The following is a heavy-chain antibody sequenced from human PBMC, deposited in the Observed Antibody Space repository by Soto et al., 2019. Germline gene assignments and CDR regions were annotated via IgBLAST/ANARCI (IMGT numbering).Heavy chain of an antibody. CDR1: GFTVSTNF. CDR3: ARGRASHSDFDY. D-gene: IGHD2-15*01. V-gene: IGHV3-53*01. Sequence: EVPLVESGGGLIQPGGSLRLSCAASGFTVSTNFMTWVRQAPGRGLEWVSLIYSDGTTYYADSVKGRFTISRDDLKNMLFLQMNSLRAEDTAVYYCARGRASHSDFDYWGQGTLVTVSS. CDR2: IYSDGTT. J-gene: IGHJ4*02.